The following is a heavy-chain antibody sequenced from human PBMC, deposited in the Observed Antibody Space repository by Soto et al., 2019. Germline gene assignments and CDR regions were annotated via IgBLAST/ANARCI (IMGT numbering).Heavy chain of an antibody. D-gene: IGHD6-19*01. CDR1: GYSFTNHW. V-gene: IGHV5-51*01. Sequence: GESLKISCXCSGYSFTNHWIAWVRQMPGKGLEWMGIVYPGDSDIRYSPSFQGQVTISADKSITTAYLQWSSLKASDTAMYYCARRTNAVAGADYYYGLDVWGQGTTVTVSS. CDR3: ARRTNAVAGADYYYGLDV. J-gene: IGHJ6*02. CDR2: VYPGDSDI.